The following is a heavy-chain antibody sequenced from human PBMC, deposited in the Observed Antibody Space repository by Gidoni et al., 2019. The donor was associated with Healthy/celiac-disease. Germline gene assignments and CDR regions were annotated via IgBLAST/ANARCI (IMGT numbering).Heavy chain of an antibody. CDR3: TRDGLNYYGSGSYYNSPEYYFDY. V-gene: IGHV3-49*04. J-gene: IGHJ4*02. D-gene: IGHD3-10*01. CDR2: MRSKAYGGTT. CDR1: GFTSGADA. Sequence: VQLVVSGGDSVQPARYLRLSCTAAGFTSGADATSWVRQGPGKGLDWVGFMRSKAYGGTTEYAASVKGRFTISRDDSKSIAYLQMNSLKTEDTAVYYCTRDGLNYYGSGSYYNSPEYYFDYWGQGTLVTVSS.